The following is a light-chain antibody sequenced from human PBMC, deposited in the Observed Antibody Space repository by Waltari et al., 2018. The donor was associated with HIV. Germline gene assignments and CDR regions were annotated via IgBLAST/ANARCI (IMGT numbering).Light chain of an antibody. Sequence: QSVLAQPPSASGTPGQRVTIPCSGSTSNIGGNTVSWYQQLPGTAPKLLTVGSNARPAGAPDRLSGSTSGTSASLVISGLQSEDEADYYCAAWDDSLKGGAFGTGTKVTVL. CDR2: GSN. CDR3: AAWDDSLKGGA. V-gene: IGLV1-44*01. J-gene: IGLJ1*01. CDR1: TSNIGGNT.